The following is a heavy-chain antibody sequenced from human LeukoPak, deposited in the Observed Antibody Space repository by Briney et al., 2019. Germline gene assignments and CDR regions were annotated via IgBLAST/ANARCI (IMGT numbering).Heavy chain of an antibody. V-gene: IGHV3-7*03. J-gene: IGHJ4*02. D-gene: IGHD2/OR15-2a*01. CDR3: ARRGSTDY. CDR2: IKEDGSEK. CDR1: GFSFSGYW. Sequence: GGSLRLSCAASGFSFSGYWMTWVRQAPGKGLEWVANIKEDGSEKYYADFVKGRFTISRDNAKNSLVLQMNSLRAEDTAVYYCARRGSTDYWGQRTLVTVSS.